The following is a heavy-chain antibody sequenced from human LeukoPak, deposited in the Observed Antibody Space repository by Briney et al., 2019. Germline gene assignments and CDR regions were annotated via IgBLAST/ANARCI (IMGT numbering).Heavy chain of an antibody. CDR2: IVVGSGST. D-gene: IGHD1-1*01. CDR3: ATPSTRQYYYGMDV. CDR1: GFTFTSSA. J-gene: IGHJ6*02. V-gene: IGHV1-58*02. Sequence: GASVKVSCKASGFTFTSSAMQWVRQARGQRLEWIGWIVVGSGSTNYAQKFQERVTITRDMSTSTAYMELSSLRSEDTAVYYCATPSTRQYYYGMDVWGQGTTVTVSS.